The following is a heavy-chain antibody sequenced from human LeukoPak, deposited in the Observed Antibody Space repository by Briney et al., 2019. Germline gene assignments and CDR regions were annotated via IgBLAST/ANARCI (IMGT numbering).Heavy chain of an antibody. V-gene: IGHV1-69*01. Sequence: SVTVSCKASGGTFSSYAISWVRQAPGQGLEWMGGIIPIFGTANYAQKFQGRVTITADESTSTAYMELSSLRSEDTAVYYCAWSGYSYGTIDYWGEGTLVTVPS. CDR3: AWSGYSYGTIDY. J-gene: IGHJ4*02. D-gene: IGHD5-18*01. CDR1: GGTFSSYA. CDR2: IIPIFGTA.